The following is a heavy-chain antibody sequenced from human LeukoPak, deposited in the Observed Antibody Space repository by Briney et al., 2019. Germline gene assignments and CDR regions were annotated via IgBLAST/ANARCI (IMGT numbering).Heavy chain of an antibody. V-gene: IGHV4-4*02. CDR2: IYHSGST. J-gene: IGHJ4*02. D-gene: IGHD5-12*01. CDR3: ARSLGVATIEGAMGY. CDR1: GGSISSSNW. Sequence: PSETLSLTCAVSGGSISSSNWWSWVRQPPGKGLEWIGEIYHSGSTNYNPSLTSRVIISVDKSNNQFSLKLSSVTAADTAVYYCARSLGVATIEGAMGYWGQGTLVTVSS.